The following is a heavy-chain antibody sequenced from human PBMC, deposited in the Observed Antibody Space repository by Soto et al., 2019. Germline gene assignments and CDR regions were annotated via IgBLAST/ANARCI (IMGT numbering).Heavy chain of an antibody. J-gene: IGHJ3*02. CDR2: IKQDGTEK. D-gene: IGHD5-18*01. V-gene: IGHV3-7*01. CDR3: ARGDTPMITGMDSFDI. Sequence: GGSLRLSCAASGFTFSRYWMNWVRQAPGKGLEWVANIKQDGTEKNYVDSVKGRFTISRDNARNSLYLQMDSLRAEDTAVYFCARGDTPMITGMDSFDIWGQGTMVTVSS. CDR1: GFTFSRYW.